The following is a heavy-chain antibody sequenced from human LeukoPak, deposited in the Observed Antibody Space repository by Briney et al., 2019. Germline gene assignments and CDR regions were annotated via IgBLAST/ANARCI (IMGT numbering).Heavy chain of an antibody. D-gene: IGHD4-17*01. CDR3: ARHRGYGDQRGAFDI. CDR2: IYPGDSDT. V-gene: IGHV5-51*01. J-gene: IGHJ3*02. CDR1: GYSFTSYW. Sequence: GESLKISCKGSGYSFTSYWIGWVRQVPGKGLEWMGIIYPGDSDTRYSPSFQGQVTISADKSISTAYLQWSSLKASDTAMYYCARHRGYGDQRGAFDIWGQGTMVTVSS.